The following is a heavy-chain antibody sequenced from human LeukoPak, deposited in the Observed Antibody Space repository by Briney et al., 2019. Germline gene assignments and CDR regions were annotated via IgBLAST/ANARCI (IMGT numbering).Heavy chain of an antibody. Sequence: PGGSLRLSCDASGFTLSSYRMTWVRQAPGKGLEWVANIRQDGSEKFYVDSVKGRFTISRDNVKNSLYLQMNSLRGEDTAVYYCVRPWGRYRPYHFDYWGQGTLVTVSS. J-gene: IGHJ4*02. CDR3: VRPWGRYRPYHFDY. CDR2: IRQDGSEK. V-gene: IGHV3-7*01. D-gene: IGHD3-16*02. CDR1: GFTLSSYR.